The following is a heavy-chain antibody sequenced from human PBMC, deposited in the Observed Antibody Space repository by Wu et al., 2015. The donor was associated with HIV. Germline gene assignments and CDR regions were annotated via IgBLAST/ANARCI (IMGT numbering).Heavy chain of an antibody. CDR1: GYTFTSHG. CDR3: CLRDHLFGKITYKKAEYYFDS. Sequence: QVQLVQSGAEVKKPGASVKVSCQASGYTFTSHGISWVRQAPGQGLEWMGWIGTHNGLNKLCTEVPGQNLPWPQDTPTSTKAYMELRSLTSDDKRPLNYCLRDHLFGKITYKKAEYYFDSWGQGT. CDR2: IGTHNGLN. D-gene: IGHD3-3*01. J-gene: IGHJ4*02. V-gene: IGHV1-18*01.